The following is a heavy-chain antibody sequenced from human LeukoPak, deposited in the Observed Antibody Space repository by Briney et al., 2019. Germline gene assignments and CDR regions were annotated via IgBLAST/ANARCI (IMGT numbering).Heavy chain of an antibody. CDR2: IYYGGST. V-gene: IGHV4-31*03. Sequence: PSQTLSLTCTVSGGSISSGGYYWSWIRQHPGKGLEWIGNIYYGGSTYYNPSLKSRVTISVDTSKNQFSLKLSSVTAADTAVYYCARSPGAYGDYVFYFDYWGQGTLVTVSS. J-gene: IGHJ4*02. CDR1: GGSISSGGYY. CDR3: ARSPGAYGDYVFYFDY. D-gene: IGHD4-17*01.